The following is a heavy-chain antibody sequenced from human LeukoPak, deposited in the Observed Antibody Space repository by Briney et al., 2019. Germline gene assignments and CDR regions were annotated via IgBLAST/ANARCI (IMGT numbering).Heavy chain of an antibody. J-gene: IGHJ6*02. D-gene: IGHD5-24*01. Sequence: PGGSLRLSCAASGFTFSSYEMNWVRQAPGKGLEWVSYISSSGGTIYYADSVKGRFTISRDNAKNSLYLQMNSLRAVDTAVYYCARGSHGLYYYYGMDVWGQGTTVTVSS. V-gene: IGHV3-48*03. CDR3: ARGSHGLYYYYGMDV. CDR2: ISSSGGTI. CDR1: GFTFSSYE.